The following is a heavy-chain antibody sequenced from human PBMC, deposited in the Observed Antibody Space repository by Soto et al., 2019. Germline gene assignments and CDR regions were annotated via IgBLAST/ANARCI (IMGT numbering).Heavy chain of an antibody. D-gene: IGHD3-10*01. CDR1: GGSISSRNW. CDR3: ASYPYGSGSSFDI. Sequence: QVLLQESGPGLVKPSGTLSLTCAVSGGSISSRNWWTWVRQPPGKGLEWIGEIYHGGSTNYNPSLKGRVTISVDKSKNQFSLKLSSVTAADTAVYYCASYPYGSGSSFDIWGQGTMVTVSS. CDR2: IYHGGST. J-gene: IGHJ3*02. V-gene: IGHV4-4*02.